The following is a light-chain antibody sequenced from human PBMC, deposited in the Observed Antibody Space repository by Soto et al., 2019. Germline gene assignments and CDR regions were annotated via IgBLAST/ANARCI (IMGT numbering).Light chain of an antibody. CDR1: QNIGSW. CDR3: QQYNTYWT. J-gene: IGKJ1*01. Sequence: DIQMTQFPSTLSASVGDRVTITCRASQNIGSWLAWYQQKPGKAPKVLIYDVSNLEIGVPSRFSGSGSGTEFTLTIISLQPDEFATYYCQQYNTYWTFGQGTQLEIK. CDR2: DVS. V-gene: IGKV1-5*01.